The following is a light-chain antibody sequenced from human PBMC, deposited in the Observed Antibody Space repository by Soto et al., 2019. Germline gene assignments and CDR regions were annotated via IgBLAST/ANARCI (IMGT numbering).Light chain of an antibody. CDR2: GAS. Sequence: EIVMTQSPATLSVSPGERATLSCRASQSVSSNLAWYQQKPGQAPRLLIYGASTRATGIPARFSGSGSGTECTLIISSLQSEDFAVYYCQQYNNWPPGTFGQGTKVEIK. J-gene: IGKJ1*01. V-gene: IGKV3-15*01. CDR3: QQYNNWPPGT. CDR1: QSVSSN.